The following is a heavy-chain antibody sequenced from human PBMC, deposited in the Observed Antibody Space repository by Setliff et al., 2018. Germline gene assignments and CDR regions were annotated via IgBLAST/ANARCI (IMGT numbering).Heavy chain of an antibody. Sequence: ASVKVSCKASGYTFTIYAIHWVRQAPGQRLEWMGWINAGNGNTKYSQKFQGRVTITRNTSISTAYMELSSLRSEDTAVYYCARGRRGNYDFWSGYSNWFDPWGQGTLVTVSS. D-gene: IGHD3-3*01. J-gene: IGHJ5*02. CDR2: INAGNGNT. CDR1: GYTFTIYA. CDR3: ARGRRGNYDFWSGYSNWFDP. V-gene: IGHV1-3*01.